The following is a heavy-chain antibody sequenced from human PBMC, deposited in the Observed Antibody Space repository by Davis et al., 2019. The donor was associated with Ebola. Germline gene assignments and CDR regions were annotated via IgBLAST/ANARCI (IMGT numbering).Heavy chain of an antibody. CDR3: ARGLDSSGWEEGGYFDY. V-gene: IGHV3-48*02. CDR1: GFTFSSYS. Sequence: GGSLRLSCAASGFTFSSYSMNWVRQAPGKGLEWVSSISSSSSTIYYADSVKGRFTISRDNAKNSLYLQMNSLRDEDTAVYYCARGLDSSGWEEGGYFDYWGQGTLVTVSS. CDR2: ISSSSSTI. J-gene: IGHJ4*02. D-gene: IGHD6-19*01.